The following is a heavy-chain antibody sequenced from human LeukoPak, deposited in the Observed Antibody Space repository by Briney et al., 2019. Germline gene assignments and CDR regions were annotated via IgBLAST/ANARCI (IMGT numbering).Heavy chain of an antibody. Sequence: GGSLRLSCAASGFTFSTYEMNWVRQAPGKGLEWVSYINSRSSIMYYADSVKGRFTISRDNARNSLYLQMNSLRAEDTAVYYCARVLITFGGVIANGAFDIWGQGTMATVSS. CDR3: ARVLITFGGVIANGAFDI. D-gene: IGHD3-16*02. CDR2: INSRSSIM. V-gene: IGHV3-48*03. J-gene: IGHJ3*02. CDR1: GFTFSTYE.